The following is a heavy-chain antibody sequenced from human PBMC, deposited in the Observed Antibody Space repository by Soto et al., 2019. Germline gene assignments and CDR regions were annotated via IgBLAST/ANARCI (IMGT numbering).Heavy chain of an antibody. Sequence: VAVKVSCKASCYTFTSYGISWVRQALGQTFEWMGWINTGNGKTEYSQKFQGRITIIRDTSASTAYMELSDLRSEDTAVYYCARVPRFSFEIVQVPAVMFEDWFDPWGQGTLVTVSS. CDR2: INTGNGKT. D-gene: IGHD2-2*01. V-gene: IGHV1-3*04. J-gene: IGHJ5*02. CDR3: ARVPRFSFEIVQVPAVMFEDWFDP. CDR1: CYTFTSYG.